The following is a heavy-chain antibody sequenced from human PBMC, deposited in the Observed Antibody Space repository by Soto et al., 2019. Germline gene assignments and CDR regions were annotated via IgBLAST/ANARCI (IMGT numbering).Heavy chain of an antibody. V-gene: IGHV3-11*01. CDR2: ISSSGSTI. CDR1: GFTFSDYY. Sequence: PGGSLRLSCAASGFTFSDYYMSWIRQAPGKGLEWVSYISSSGSTIYYADYVKGRFTISRDNAKNSLYLQMNSLRAEDTAVYYCARDRRPSITMVRGVPDYWGQGTLVTVSS. D-gene: IGHD3-10*01. J-gene: IGHJ4*02. CDR3: ARDRRPSITMVRGVPDY.